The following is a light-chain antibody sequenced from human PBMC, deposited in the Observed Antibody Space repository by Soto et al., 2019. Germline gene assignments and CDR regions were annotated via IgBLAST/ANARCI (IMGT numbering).Light chain of an antibody. V-gene: IGLV2-14*01. CDR3: SSYTSSSTYV. CDR1: SSDVGGYNY. J-gene: IGLJ1*01. CDR2: EVS. Sequence: QSALTQPASVSGSPGQSITISCTGTSSDVGGYNYVSWYQQHPGKAPKLMIYEVSNRPSGGSNRFSGSKSGNTASLTISGLQAEDEADYYCSSYTSSSTYVFGTGTKLT.